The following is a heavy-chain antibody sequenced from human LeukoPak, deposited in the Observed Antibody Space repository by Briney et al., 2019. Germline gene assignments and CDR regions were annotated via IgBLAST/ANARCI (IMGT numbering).Heavy chain of an antibody. CDR3: AREAAGSTTVEFDY. D-gene: IGHD4-17*01. Sequence: GGSLRLSCAASGFTFSSYEMNWVRQAPGKGLEGVSYISTSGSTIYYADSVKGRFTTSRDNAKNSLYLQMNSLTAEDTAVYYCAREAAGSTTVEFDYWGQGTLVTVSS. CDR1: GFTFSSYE. CDR2: ISTSGSTI. J-gene: IGHJ4*02. V-gene: IGHV3-48*03.